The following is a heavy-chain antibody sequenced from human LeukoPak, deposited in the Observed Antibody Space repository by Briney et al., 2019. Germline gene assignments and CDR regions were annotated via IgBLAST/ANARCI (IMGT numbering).Heavy chain of an antibody. CDR1: GVSISSGSYY. D-gene: IGHD5-18*01. CDR2: IYTSGST. J-gene: IGHJ5*02. V-gene: IGHV4-61*02. Sequence: SQTLSLTCTVSGVSISSGSYYWSWIRQPAGKGLEWIGRIYTSGSTNYNPSLKSRVTISVDTSKNQFSLKLSSVTAADTAVYYCAREIQTDNWFDPWGQGTLVTVSS. CDR3: AREIQTDNWFDP.